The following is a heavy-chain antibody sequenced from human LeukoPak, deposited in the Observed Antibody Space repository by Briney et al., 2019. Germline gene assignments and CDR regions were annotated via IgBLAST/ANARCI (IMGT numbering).Heavy chain of an antibody. Sequence: AGGSLRLSCAASGFTFSSYAMSWVCQAPGKGLEWVSANSGSGGSTYYADSVKGRFTISRDNSKNTVYLQMNSLRAEDTAVYSCAREEQRHGDKGYYYGMDVWGQGTTVTVSS. J-gene: IGHJ6*02. CDR3: AREEQRHGDKGYYYGMDV. D-gene: IGHD4-17*01. CDR2: NSGSGGST. V-gene: IGHV3-23*01. CDR1: GFTFSSYA.